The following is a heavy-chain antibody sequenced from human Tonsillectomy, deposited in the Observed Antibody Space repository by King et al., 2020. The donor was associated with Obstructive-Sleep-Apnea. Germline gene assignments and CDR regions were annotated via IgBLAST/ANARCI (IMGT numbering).Heavy chain of an antibody. Sequence: VQLVESGGGLVQPGGSLRLSCAASGFTFSSYAMSWVRQAPGKGLEWVSAISGSGGSTYYADSVKGRFTISRDNSKNTLYLQMNSLRAEDTAVYYCAKGAVGATSFGNYFDYWGQGTLVTVSS. V-gene: IGHV3-23*04. CDR2: ISGSGGST. D-gene: IGHD1-26*01. J-gene: IGHJ4*02. CDR3: AKGAVGATSFGNYFDY. CDR1: GFTFSSYA.